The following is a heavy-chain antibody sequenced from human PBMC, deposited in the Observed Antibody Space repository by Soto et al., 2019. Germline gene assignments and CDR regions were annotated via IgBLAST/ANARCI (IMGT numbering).Heavy chain of an antibody. CDR1: GFTFSDHF. V-gene: IGHV3-72*01. J-gene: IGHJ2*01. Sequence: EVQLVESGGGLVQPGGSLRLSCAASGFTFSDHFMDWVRQAPGKGLEWIGRTRNNANSYITEYAASVKGRFTISRDESKKSLYLPMNSLKSEDTAVYYCARGGTCSGYCTWYFDLWGRGTLVTVSS. CDR2: TRNNANSYIT. CDR3: ARGGTCSGYCTWYFDL. D-gene: IGHD3-22*01.